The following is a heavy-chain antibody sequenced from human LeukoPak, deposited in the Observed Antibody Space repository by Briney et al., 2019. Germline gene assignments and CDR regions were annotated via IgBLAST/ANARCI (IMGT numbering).Heavy chain of an antibody. D-gene: IGHD1-26*01. CDR1: GGSFSGYY. Sequence: SETLSLTCAVYGGSFSGYYWSWIRQPPGKGLEWIGEINHSGSTNYNPSLKSRVTISLDTSKNQFSLKLTSVTAADTAVYYCARGVVSWELQYRNWFDPWGQGTLVTVSS. CDR3: ARGVVSWELQYRNWFDP. J-gene: IGHJ5*02. CDR2: INHSGST. V-gene: IGHV4-34*01.